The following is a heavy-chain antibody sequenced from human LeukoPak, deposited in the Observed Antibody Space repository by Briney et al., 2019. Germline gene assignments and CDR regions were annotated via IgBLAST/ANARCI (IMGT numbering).Heavy chain of an antibody. Sequence: PGGSLRLSCAASGFTFSSYAMHWVRQAPGKGLEWVAVISYDGSNKYYADSVKGRFTISRDNSKNTLYLQMNSLRAEDTAVYYCARDQGYSGYDHFDYWGQGTLVTVSS. J-gene: IGHJ4*02. CDR3: ARDQGYSGYDHFDY. V-gene: IGHV3-30*04. CDR1: GFTFSSYA. D-gene: IGHD5-12*01. CDR2: ISYDGSNK.